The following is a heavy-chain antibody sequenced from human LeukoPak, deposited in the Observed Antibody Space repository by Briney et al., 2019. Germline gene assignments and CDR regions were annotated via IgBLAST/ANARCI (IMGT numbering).Heavy chain of an antibody. CDR3: TNNPVEVLQLYGMDV. Sequence: SGGSLRLSCAASGFTFSNAWMSWVRQAPGKGLEWVGRIKSKTDGGTTDYAAPVKGRFTISRGDSKNTLYLQMNSLKTEDTAVYYRTNNPVEVLQLYGMDVWGQGTTVTVSS. V-gene: IGHV3-15*01. J-gene: IGHJ6*02. D-gene: IGHD2-15*01. CDR2: IKSKTDGGTT. CDR1: GFTFSNAW.